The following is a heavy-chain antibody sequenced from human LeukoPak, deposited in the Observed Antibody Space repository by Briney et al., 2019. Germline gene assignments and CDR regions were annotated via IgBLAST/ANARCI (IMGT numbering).Heavy chain of an antibody. J-gene: IGHJ4*02. V-gene: IGHV3-7*01. Sequence: GGGLRLSCAAPGFTFSSYWMSWVRQAPGKGLGWGANIKQDGSEKYYVDSVKGRFTISRDNAKNSLYLQMNSLRAEDTAVYYCARARAYCSSTSCYTAYFDYWGQGTLVTVSS. D-gene: IGHD2-2*02. CDR3: ARARAYCSSTSCYTAYFDY. CDR2: IKQDGSEK. CDR1: GFTFSSYW.